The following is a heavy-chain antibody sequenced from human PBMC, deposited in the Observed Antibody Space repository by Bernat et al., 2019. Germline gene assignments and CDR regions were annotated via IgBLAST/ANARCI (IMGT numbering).Heavy chain of an antibody. CDR3: ARDGIFGVVPTNPDAF. V-gene: IGHV1-69*01. Sequence: QLQLVQSGADVNKPGSSVKVSCNASGGTFSIYAISWLRQAPGQGLEWIGGIIPIFGTANYAQKFQGRVTIKADEAKRTAYRERSSLRSEDKAVYYCARDGIFGVVPTNPDAF. J-gene: IGHJ3*01. CDR2: IIPIFGTA. CDR1: GGTFSIYA. D-gene: IGHD3-3*01.